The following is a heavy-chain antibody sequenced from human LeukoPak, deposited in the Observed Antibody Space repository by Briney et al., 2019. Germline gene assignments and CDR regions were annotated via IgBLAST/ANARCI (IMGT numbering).Heavy chain of an antibody. J-gene: IGHJ4*02. CDR2: TGGSDDNT. D-gene: IGHD6-19*01. CDR1: GFSVNGYV. CDR3: TKDLMTGFSSGWYFAY. Sequence: PGGSLRLSCEGSGFSVNGYVMSWVRQAPGKGLEWIAVTGGSDDNTHYADSVKGRSTISRDNSENRLFLQMNSLRPDDSALYYCTKDLMTGFSSGWYFAYWGQGTLVTVSS. V-gene: IGHV3-23*01.